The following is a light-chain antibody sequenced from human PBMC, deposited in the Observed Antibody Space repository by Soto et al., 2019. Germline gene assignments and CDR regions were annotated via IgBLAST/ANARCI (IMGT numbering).Light chain of an antibody. CDR1: QSVSSY. CDR3: QQRSNWPLST. J-gene: IGKJ2*01. Sequence: EIVLTQSPATLSLSPGERATLSCRASQSVSSYLAWYQQKPGQAHRLLIYDASNRATGIPARFSGGGSGTDFTLTISSLEPEDFAVYYCQQRSNWPLSTLGQGTKLEIK. CDR2: DAS. V-gene: IGKV3-11*01.